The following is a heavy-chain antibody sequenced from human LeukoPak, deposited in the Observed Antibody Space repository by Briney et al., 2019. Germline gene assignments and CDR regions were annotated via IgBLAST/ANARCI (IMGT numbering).Heavy chain of an antibody. CDR3: ARRRGQTGLAWGMGKDDLAYDAFDI. CDR1: GYSISSGYY. Sequence: SETLSLTCTVSGYSISSGYYWSWIRQPPGKGLEWIGYIYYSRSTNYNPSLKSRVTISVDTSKNQFSLKLSSVTAADTAVYYCARRRGQTGLAWGMGKDDLAYDAFDIWGQGTMVTVSS. V-gene: IGHV4-59*08. CDR2: IYYSRST. D-gene: IGHD2-8*02. J-gene: IGHJ3*02.